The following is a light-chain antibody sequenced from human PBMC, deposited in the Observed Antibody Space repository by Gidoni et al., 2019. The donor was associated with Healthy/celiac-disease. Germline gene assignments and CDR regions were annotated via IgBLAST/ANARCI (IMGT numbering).Light chain of an antibody. CDR1: QSISSY. CDR3: QQSYSTPFT. Sequence: DIQMTQSPSSLSASVGDRVTITCRASQSISSYLNWYQQKPGKAPKLLIYAASSLQSGVPSRFSGSGSGTDFTLTISCLQPEDFATYYCQQSYSTPFTFGPXTNVDIK. CDR2: AAS. V-gene: IGKV1-39*01. J-gene: IGKJ3*01.